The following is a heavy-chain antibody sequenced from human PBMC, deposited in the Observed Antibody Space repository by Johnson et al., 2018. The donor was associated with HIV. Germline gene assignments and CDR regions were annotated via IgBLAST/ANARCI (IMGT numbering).Heavy chain of an antibody. CDR1: GFTFSSYG. J-gene: IGHJ3*02. V-gene: IGHV3-30*02. CDR3: ARDRAIVVAYDAFDI. CDR2: IRYDGSNK. Sequence: QVQLVESGGGVVQPGGSLRLSCAASGFTFSSYGMHWVRQAPGKGLEWVAFIRYDGSNKYYADSVKGRFTISRDNSKNTLYLQMNSLRAEDTAVYYCARDRAIVVAYDAFDIWGQGTMVTVSS. D-gene: IGHD3-22*01.